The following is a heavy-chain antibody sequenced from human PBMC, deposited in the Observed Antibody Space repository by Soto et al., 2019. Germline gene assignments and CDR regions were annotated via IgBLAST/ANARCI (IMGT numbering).Heavy chain of an antibody. J-gene: IGHJ4*02. CDR3: ARGEHVVVVTAALDY. CDR2: VNPSGGHT. D-gene: IGHD2-21*02. CDR1: GDTFTDYY. Sequence: QVQLVQSGAEVKKPGASVKVSCKASGDTFTDYYIHWVRQAPGQGLEWMGTVNPSGGHTTYAQHFLGRSSMSRDTSTSTLYMELASLASEDTAIYFCARGEHVVVVTAALDYWGQGTLVTVSS. V-gene: IGHV1-46*01.